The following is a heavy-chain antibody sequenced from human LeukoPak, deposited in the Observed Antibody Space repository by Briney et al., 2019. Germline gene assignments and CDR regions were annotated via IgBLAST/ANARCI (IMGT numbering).Heavy chain of an antibody. CDR2: MNHNSGNT. CDR3: ARTPMVRGVPNWFDP. J-gene: IGHJ5*02. Sequence: GASVKVSCKASVYTFTSYDINWVRQATGPGLEGTGWMNHNSGNTGYAQKFQGRVTMTRNTSISTAYMELSSLRSEDTAVYYCARTPMVRGVPNWFDPWGQGTLVTVSS. CDR1: VYTFTSYD. V-gene: IGHV1-8*01. D-gene: IGHD3-10*01.